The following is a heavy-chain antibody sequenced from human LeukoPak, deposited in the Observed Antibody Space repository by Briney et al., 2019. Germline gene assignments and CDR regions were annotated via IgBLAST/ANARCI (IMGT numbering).Heavy chain of an antibody. V-gene: IGHV1-2*02. CDR1: GYTFTGYY. J-gene: IGHJ6*03. Sequence: ASVKVSCKASGYTFTGYYMHWVRQAPGQGLEWMGWINPNSGGTNYAQKFQGGVTMTRDTSISTAYMELSRLRSDDTAVYYCARDQDDYSNLRRYYYYYMDVWGKGTTVTVSS. CDR2: INPNSGGT. D-gene: IGHD4-11*01. CDR3: ARDQDDYSNLRRYYYYYMDV.